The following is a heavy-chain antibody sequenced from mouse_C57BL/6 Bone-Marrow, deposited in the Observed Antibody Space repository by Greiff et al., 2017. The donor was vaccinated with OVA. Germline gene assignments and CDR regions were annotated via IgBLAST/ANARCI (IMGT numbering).Heavy chain of an antibody. Sequence: VQLQQPGAELVKPGASVKMTCKASGYTFTSYWITWVKQRPGQGLEWIGDIYPGSGSTNYNEKFKSKATLTVETYSSTAYMQLSSLTSEDSAVYYCARSSTLSLRDFDYWGQGTTLTVSS. CDR1: GYTFTSYW. CDR3: ARSSTLSLRDFDY. J-gene: IGHJ2*01. CDR2: IYPGSGST. D-gene: IGHD6-1*01. V-gene: IGHV1-55*01.